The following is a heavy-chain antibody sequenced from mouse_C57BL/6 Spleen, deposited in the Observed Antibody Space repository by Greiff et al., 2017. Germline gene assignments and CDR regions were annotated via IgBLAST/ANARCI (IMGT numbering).Heavy chain of an antibody. D-gene: IGHD1-1*01. V-gene: IGHV1-64*01. CDR3: SLITTVVGGY. Sequence: VQLQQSGAELVKPGASVKLSCKASGYTFTSYWMHWVKQRPGQGLEWIGMIHPNSGSTNYNEKFKSKATLTVDKSSSTAYMQLSSLTSEDSAVYYCSLITTVVGGYWGQGTLVTVSA. J-gene: IGHJ3*01. CDR1: GYTFTSYW. CDR2: IHPNSGST.